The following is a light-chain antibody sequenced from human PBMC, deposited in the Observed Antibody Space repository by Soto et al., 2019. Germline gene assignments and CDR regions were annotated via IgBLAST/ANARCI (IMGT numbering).Light chain of an antibody. CDR2: KAS. CDR3: QQSNSYPT. Sequence: DIQMTQSPSTLSASVGDRVTITCRASQSISSWLAWYQQKPGKAPKLLIYKASSLESGVPSRFSGSGSGTEFTLTISSLQPDDFATYYSQQSNSYPTFGQGTKVEIK. J-gene: IGKJ1*01. V-gene: IGKV1-5*03. CDR1: QSISSW.